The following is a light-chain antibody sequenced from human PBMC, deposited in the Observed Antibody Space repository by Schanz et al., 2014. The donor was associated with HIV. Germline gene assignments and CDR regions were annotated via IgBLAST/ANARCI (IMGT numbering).Light chain of an antibody. V-gene: IGLV2-14*02. CDR1: SSDVGSDNL. CDR2: KDN. CDR3: SSFAGSNIPWV. Sequence: QSALTQPASVSGSPGQSITISCSGTSSDVGSDNLVSWYQQHPGKVPKVIIYKDNQRPSGISFRFSGSKSGNTASLTISGLQAEDEADYYCSSFAGSNIPWVFGGGTKLTVL. J-gene: IGLJ3*02.